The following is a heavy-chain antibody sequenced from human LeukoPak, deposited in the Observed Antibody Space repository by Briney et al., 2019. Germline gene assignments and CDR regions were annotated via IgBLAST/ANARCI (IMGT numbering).Heavy chain of an antibody. CDR1: GGSFSGYY. J-gene: IGHJ4*02. CDR2: INHSGST. D-gene: IGHD6-19*01. V-gene: IGHV4-34*01. CDR3: ARANGWYPFDY. Sequence: PSVTLSLTCAVYGGSFSGYYWSWIRQPPGKGLEWIGEINHSGSTNYNPSLKSRVTISVDTSKNQFSLKLSSVTAADTAEYYCARANGWYPFDYWGQGTLVTVSS.